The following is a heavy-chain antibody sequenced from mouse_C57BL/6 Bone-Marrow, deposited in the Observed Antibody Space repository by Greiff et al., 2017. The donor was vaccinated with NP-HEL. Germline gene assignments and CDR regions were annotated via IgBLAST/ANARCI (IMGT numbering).Heavy chain of an antibody. Sequence: PVQQSGAELVRPGASVTLSCKASGYTFTDYEMHWVKQTPVHGLEWIGAIDPETGGTAYNQKFKGKAILTADKSSSTAYMELRSLTSEDSAVYYCTRGGLLRLDYWGQGTTLTVSS. V-gene: IGHV1-15*01. CDR3: TRGGLLRLDY. CDR2: IDPETGGT. D-gene: IGHD2-3*01. CDR1: GYTFTDYE. J-gene: IGHJ2*01.